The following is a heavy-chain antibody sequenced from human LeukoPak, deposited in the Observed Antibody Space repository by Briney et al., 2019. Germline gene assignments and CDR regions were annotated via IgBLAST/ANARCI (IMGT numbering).Heavy chain of an antibody. V-gene: IGHV3-23*01. CDR1: GFTFTNFV. Sequence: PGGSLRLSCAASGFTFTNFVMSWVRQAPGKGLEWISTVSASGAQTYFADSVKGRFTISRDNSKNTLYLQMSSLRVEDTAVYYCATLSEGYWGQGTLVTVSS. CDR3: ATLSEGY. CDR2: VSASGAQT. J-gene: IGHJ4*02.